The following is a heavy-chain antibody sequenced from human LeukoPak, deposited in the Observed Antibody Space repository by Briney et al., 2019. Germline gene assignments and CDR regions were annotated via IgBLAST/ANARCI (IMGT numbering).Heavy chain of an antibody. CDR2: IYSSGST. CDR3: AREHMVRGVINR. CDR1: GGSISNYY. D-gene: IGHD3-10*01. J-gene: IGHJ4*02. Sequence: PSETLSLTCTVSGGSISNYYWSWIRQPAGKRLEWLGRIYSSGSTNYNPSLESRVTVSVDTSKNQFSLKLSSVTAADPAVYYCAREHMVRGVINRWGQGAPVTVSS. V-gene: IGHV4-4*07.